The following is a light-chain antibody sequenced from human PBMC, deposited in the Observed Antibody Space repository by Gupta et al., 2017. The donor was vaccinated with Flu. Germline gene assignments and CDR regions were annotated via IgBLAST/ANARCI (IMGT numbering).Light chain of an antibody. J-gene: IGLJ3*02. Sequence: QLALTQSPSASASLGASVKLTCTLSSGHSSYAIAWHQQQPDKGPRYLMYLNSDGSHSKGDGIPDRFSGSSSGAERYLTISSLQSEDEADYYCQTWVTGIQVFGGGIKLTVL. CDR1: SGHSSYA. CDR2: LNSDGSH. V-gene: IGLV4-69*01. CDR3: QTWVTGIQV.